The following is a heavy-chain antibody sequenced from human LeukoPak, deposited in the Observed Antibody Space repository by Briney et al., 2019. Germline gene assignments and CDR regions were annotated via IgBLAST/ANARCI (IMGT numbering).Heavy chain of an antibody. Sequence: SETLSLACTVSGDSFSSHYWTWIRQPPGKGLEWIGYISYRGSTNYNPSLKSRVTISIDTSKNQFSLRLSSVTAADTAVYYCARDLVTVTKGFDIWGQGTMVSVSS. CDR2: ISYRGST. CDR3: ARDLVTVTKGFDI. D-gene: IGHD4-17*01. J-gene: IGHJ3*02. V-gene: IGHV4-59*11. CDR1: GDSFSSHY.